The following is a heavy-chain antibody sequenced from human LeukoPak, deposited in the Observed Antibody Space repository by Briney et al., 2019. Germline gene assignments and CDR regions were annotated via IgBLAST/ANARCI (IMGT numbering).Heavy chain of an antibody. CDR3: ARPSDCSGGSCPPDY. V-gene: IGHV5-51*07. D-gene: IGHD2-15*01. J-gene: IGHJ4*02. CDR1: GYTFTTYW. CDR2: IYPGDSDT. Sequence: GESLKISCKGSGYTFTTYWIGWVHQMPGKGLEWMGIIYPGDSDTRYRPSFQGQVTISADKSINTAYLQWNSLKASDTAMYYCARPSDCSGGSCPPDYWGQGTLVTVSS.